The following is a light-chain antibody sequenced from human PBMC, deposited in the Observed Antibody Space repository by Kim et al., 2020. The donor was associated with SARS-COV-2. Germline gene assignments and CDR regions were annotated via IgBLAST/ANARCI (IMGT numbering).Light chain of an antibody. CDR1: QSVSSN. J-gene: IGKJ1*01. CDR3: QQFNDWPRT. Sequence: EIVMTQSPATLSVSPGERATLSCRASQSVSSNLVWYQQKPGQAPRLLIYGASTRATGIPARFSGSGSGTEFTLTISGLQSEDFAVYYCQQFNDWPRTFGQGTKV. V-gene: IGKV3-15*01. CDR2: GAS.